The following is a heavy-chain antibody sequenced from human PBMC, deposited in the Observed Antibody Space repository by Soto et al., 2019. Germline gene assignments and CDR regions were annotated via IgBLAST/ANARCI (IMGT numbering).Heavy chain of an antibody. CDR1: GGSISSGGYY. D-gene: IGHD6-13*01. CDR3: VRDGVSAEAGTNWFDP. CDR2: IYYSGST. J-gene: IGHJ5*02. V-gene: IGHV4-31*03. Sequence: QVQLQESGPGLVKPSQTLSLTCTVSGGSISSGGYYWGWIRQHPGKGLEWSRYIYYSGSTYHNPSPHRRFTISVNTCKHQSSLKPSSVTAADTAVYFCVRDGVSAEAGTNWFDPWGQGTLVTVSS.